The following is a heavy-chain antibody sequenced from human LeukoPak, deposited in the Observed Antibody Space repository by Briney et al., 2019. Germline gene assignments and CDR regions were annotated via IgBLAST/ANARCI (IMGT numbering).Heavy chain of an antibody. V-gene: IGHV3-21*01. CDR1: GFTFSSYS. CDR2: ISSSSSYI. D-gene: IGHD2-2*02. Sequence: GGSLRLSCAASGFTFSSYSMNWVRQAPGKGLEWVSSISSSSSYIYYADSVKGRFTISRDNAKNTLYLQVNSLTVEDTSVYYCAKEDDCSSTSCYRGPFDYWGQGTLVTVSS. J-gene: IGHJ4*02. CDR3: AKEDDCSSTSCYRGPFDY.